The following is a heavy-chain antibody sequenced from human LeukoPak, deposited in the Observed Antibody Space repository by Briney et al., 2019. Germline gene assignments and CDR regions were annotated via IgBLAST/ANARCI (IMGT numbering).Heavy chain of an antibody. Sequence: GGSLRLSCAASGFTFDDYAMHWVRQAPGKGLEWVSGISWNSGSIGYADSVKGRFTISRDNAKNSLYLQMNSLRAEDTALYYCATLYIAAAGSSAFDIWGQGTMVTVSS. V-gene: IGHV3-9*01. D-gene: IGHD6-13*01. J-gene: IGHJ3*02. CDR1: GFTFDDYA. CDR3: ATLYIAAAGSSAFDI. CDR2: ISWNSGSI.